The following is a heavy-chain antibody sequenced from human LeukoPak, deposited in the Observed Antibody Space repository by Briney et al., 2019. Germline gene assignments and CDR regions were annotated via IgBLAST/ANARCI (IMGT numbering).Heavy chain of an antibody. CDR2: INPNSGGT. V-gene: IGHV1-2*04. CDR1: GYTFTGYY. J-gene: IGHJ3*02. CDR3: ARDLGSSSSWHAFDI. Sequence: ASVKVSCKASGYTFTGYYMHWVRQAPGQGLEWMGWINPNSGGTNYAQKFQGWVTMTRDTSISTAYMELSRLRSDDTAVYYCARDLGSSSSWHAFDIWGQGTTVTVSS. D-gene: IGHD6-13*01.